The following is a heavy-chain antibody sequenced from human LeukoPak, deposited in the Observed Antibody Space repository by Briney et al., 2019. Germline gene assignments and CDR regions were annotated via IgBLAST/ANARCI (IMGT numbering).Heavy chain of an antibody. CDR2: IKQDGSEK. D-gene: IGHD4-17*01. CDR3: ARDRTIYGDYDATDYYYYYGMDV. CDR1: GFTFSSYW. V-gene: IGHV3-7*01. J-gene: IGHJ6*02. Sequence: GGSLRLSCAASGFTFSSYWMSWVRQAPGKGLEWVANIKQDGSEKYYVDSVKGRFTISRDNAKNSLYLQMNSLRAEDTAVYYCARDRTIYGDYDATDYYYYYGMDVWGQGTTVTVSS.